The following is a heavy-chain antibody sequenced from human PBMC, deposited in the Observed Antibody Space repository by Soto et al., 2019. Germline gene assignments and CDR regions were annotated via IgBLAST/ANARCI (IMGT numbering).Heavy chain of an antibody. V-gene: IGHV3-23*01. D-gene: IGHD5-18*01. CDR3: AKDYSLNTAISTFFHS. CDR2: ISGSGSRI. J-gene: IGHJ4*02. Sequence: EVHLLESGGGLVQPGESLRLSCAASGFIFTNYAMSWVRQAPGKGLEWVSVISGSGSRIYYADSVKGRFTISRDNSINTLNLQMNNPTAEDTAVYYCAKDYSLNTAISTFFHSWGQGTLVTVSA. CDR1: GFIFTNYA.